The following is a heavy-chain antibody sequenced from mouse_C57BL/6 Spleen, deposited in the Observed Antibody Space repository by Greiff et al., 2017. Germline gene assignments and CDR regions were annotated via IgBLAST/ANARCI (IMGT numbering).Heavy chain of an antibody. CDR3: ARLGVIYYVYDAWFAY. CDR1: GYAFSSSW. Sequence: VQLQQSGPELVKPGASVKISCKASGYAFSSSWMNWVKQRPGKGLEWIGRIYTGDGDTNYTGKFKGKATLTADKSSSTAYMQLSSLTSEDSAVYFCARLGVIYYVYDAWFAYWGQGTLVTVSA. J-gene: IGHJ3*01. CDR2: IYTGDGDT. V-gene: IGHV1-82*01. D-gene: IGHD2-2*01.